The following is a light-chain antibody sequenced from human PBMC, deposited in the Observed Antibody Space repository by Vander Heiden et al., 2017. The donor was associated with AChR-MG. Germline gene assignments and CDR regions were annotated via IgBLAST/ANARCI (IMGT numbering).Light chain of an antibody. V-gene: IGKV3-15*01. CDR1: QDIGTD. CDR2: GAS. Sequence: ETVMTQSPDTLTVSPGERPTLSCRASQDIGTDLAWYQHKPGQGPRLLIYGASNRATGVPDRFSGGGSRTAFTLTINSLRSEDVALYYCQQYAKWPLWTFGQGTRV. J-gene: IGKJ1*01. CDR3: QQYAKWPLWT.